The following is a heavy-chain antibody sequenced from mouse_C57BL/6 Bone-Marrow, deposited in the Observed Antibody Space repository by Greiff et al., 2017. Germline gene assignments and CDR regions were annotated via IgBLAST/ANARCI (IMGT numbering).Heavy chain of an antibody. CDR1: GYTFTSYW. Sequence: VQLQPPGAELVKPGASVKMSCKASGYTFTSYWITWVKQRPGQGLEWIGDIFPGSGSTKYNEKFKSKATLTVDTSSRTAYIRLSIRTSEDSAVYYWGRSIQAADWVQGTLATASA. CDR2: IFPGSGST. J-gene: IGHJ3*01. V-gene: IGHV1-55*01. CDR3: GRSIQAAD.